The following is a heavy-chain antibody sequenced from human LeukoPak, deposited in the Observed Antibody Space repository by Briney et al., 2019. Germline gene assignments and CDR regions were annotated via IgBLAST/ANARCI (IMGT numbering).Heavy chain of an antibody. J-gene: IGHJ5*02. Sequence: GASVEVSCKASGYTFTSYGISWVRQTPGQGLEWMGWISAYNGNTNYAQKLQGRVTMTTETSTSTAYMELRSLRSDNTAVYYCARVDYYYDSSGYYYVNNWFDPWGQGTLVTVSS. CDR1: GYTFTSYG. CDR3: ARVDYYYDSSGYYYVNNWFDP. V-gene: IGHV1-18*01. CDR2: ISAYNGNT. D-gene: IGHD3-22*01.